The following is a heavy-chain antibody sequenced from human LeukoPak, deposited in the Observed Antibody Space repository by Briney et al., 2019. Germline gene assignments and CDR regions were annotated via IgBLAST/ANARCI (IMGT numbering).Heavy chain of an antibody. CDR3: AREVVAAAGTDY. Sequence: ALVKVSCKASRYTFTGYYMHWVRQAPGQGLEWMGWINPNSGGTNYAQKFQGRVTMTRDTSISTAYMELSRLRSDDTAVYYCAREVVAAAGTDYWGQGTLVTVSS. V-gene: IGHV1-2*02. CDR2: INPNSGGT. J-gene: IGHJ4*02. D-gene: IGHD6-13*01. CDR1: RYTFTGYY.